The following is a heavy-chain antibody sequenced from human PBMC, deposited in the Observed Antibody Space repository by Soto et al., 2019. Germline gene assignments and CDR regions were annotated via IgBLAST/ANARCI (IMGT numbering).Heavy chain of an antibody. Sequence: QVQLQESGPGLVKPSQTLSLTCTVSGGSISSGGYYWSWIRQHPGKGLEWIGYIYYSGSTYYNPSVKSRVTISVDTSKNQFSLKLSSVTAADTAVYYCARDVGSNCSGGSCYLRNWFDPWGQGTLVTVSS. CDR3: ARDVGSNCSGGSCYLRNWFDP. J-gene: IGHJ5*02. D-gene: IGHD2-15*01. CDR2: IYYSGST. V-gene: IGHV4-31*03. CDR1: GGSISSGGYY.